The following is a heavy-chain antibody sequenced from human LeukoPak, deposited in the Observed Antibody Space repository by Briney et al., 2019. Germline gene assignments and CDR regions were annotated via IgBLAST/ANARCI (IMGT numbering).Heavy chain of an antibody. CDR2: INHSGST. V-gene: IGHV4-34*01. CDR3: ARKSVAVRDAFDI. Sequence: PSETLSLTCAVYGGSFSGYYWSWIRQPPGKGLEWIGEINHSGSTNYNPSLKSRVTISVDTSKNQFSLKLSSVTAADTAVYYCARKSVAVRDAFDIWGQGTMVTVSS. J-gene: IGHJ3*02. CDR1: GGSFSGYY. D-gene: IGHD6-19*01.